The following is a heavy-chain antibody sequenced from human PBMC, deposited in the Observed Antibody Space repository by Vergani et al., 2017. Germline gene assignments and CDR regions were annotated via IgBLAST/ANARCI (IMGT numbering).Heavy chain of an antibody. CDR2: VDPEDGET. Sequence: EVQLVQSGAEVKKPGATMKISCTVSGYTFTDHYMHWVKQAPGKGLEWMGLVDPEDGETIYAEKFKGRVTIAADTSTDTAHLELSSLRSEDTAVYYCATPQTVTTGGMEVWGQXP. D-gene: IGHD4-17*01. V-gene: IGHV1-69-2*01. CDR1: GYTFTDHY. CDR3: ATPQTVTTGGMEV. J-gene: IGHJ6*02.